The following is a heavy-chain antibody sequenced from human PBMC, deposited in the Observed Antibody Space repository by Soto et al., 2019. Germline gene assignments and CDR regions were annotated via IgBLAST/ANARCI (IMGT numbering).Heavy chain of an antibody. CDR1: GFTFSSYS. CDR2: ISSSSSYI. CDR3: ARDDSSGTYYFDY. D-gene: IGHD6-25*01. V-gene: IGHV3-21*01. Sequence: AGSLRLSCAASGFTFSSYSMNWVRQAPGKGLEWVSSISSSSSYICYADSVKGRFTISRDNAKNSLYLQMNSLRAEDTAVYYCARDDSSGTYYFDYWGQGTLVTVSS. J-gene: IGHJ4*02.